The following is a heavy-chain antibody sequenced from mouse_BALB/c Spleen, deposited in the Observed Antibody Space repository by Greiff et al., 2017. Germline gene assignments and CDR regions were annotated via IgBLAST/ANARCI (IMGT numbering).Heavy chain of an antibody. CDR3: ARGLRQGGDY. CDR1: GFSLTSYG. V-gene: IGHV2-9*02. CDR2: IWAGGST. D-gene: IGHD1-2*01. Sequence: VQLVESGPGLVAPSQCLSITCTVSGFSLTSYGVYWVRQPPGKGLEWLGVIWAGGSTNYNSALMSRLSISKDNYKSQVFLIMNSLQTDDTAMYYCARGLRQGGDYWGQGTSVTVSA. J-gene: IGHJ4*01.